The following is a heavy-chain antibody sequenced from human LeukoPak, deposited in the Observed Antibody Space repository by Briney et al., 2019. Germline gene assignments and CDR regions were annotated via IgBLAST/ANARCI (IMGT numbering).Heavy chain of an antibody. D-gene: IGHD2-21*01. J-gene: IGHJ4*02. CDR2: ISYDGTNK. CDR3: ARDPSPAYCGGNCYHFDY. Sequence: GGSLRLSCGASGFTFSSYAMHWVRQAPGKGLEWVAVISYDGTNKYYADSVKGRFTISRDNSKNTLYLQMNSLRAEDTAVYYCARDPSPAYCGGNCYHFDYWGQGTLVTVSS. V-gene: IGHV3-30-3*01. CDR1: GFTFSSYA.